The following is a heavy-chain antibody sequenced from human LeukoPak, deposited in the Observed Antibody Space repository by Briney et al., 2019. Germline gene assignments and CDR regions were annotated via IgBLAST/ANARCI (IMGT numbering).Heavy chain of an antibody. D-gene: IGHD2-2*01. V-gene: IGHV3-23*01. Sequence: GGSLRLSCAASGFTFSSYAMSWVRQAPGKGLEWVSAISGSGGSTYYADSVKGRFTISRDNSKNTLYLQMNSLRAEDTAVYYCAKVPDIVVLPAAFNWFDPWGQGTLVTVSS. CDR1: GFTFSSYA. J-gene: IGHJ5*02. CDR3: AKVPDIVVLPAAFNWFDP. CDR2: ISGSGGST.